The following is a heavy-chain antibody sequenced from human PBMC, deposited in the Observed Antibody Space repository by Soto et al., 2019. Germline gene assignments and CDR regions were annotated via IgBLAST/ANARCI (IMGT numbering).Heavy chain of an antibody. CDR1: GFTFSSYA. CDR3: TTDPGNYYYYGMDV. V-gene: IGHV3-23*01. Sequence: EVQLLESGGGLVQPGGSLRLSCAASGFTFSSYAMSWVRQAPGKGLEWVSAISGSGGSTYYADSVKGRFTISRDNSKNTLYLQMNSLKTEDTAVYYCTTDPGNYYYYGMDVWGQGTTVTVSS. CDR2: ISGSGGST. J-gene: IGHJ6*02.